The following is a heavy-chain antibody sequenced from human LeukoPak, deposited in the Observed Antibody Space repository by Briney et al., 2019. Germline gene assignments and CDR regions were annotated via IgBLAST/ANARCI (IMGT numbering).Heavy chain of an antibody. Sequence: GASAKVSSKDSGYTATGYYMHWVRPTPGQGLGWMARIKPNIGATNYAQQSQRRVPLTRDTSISTAYMELSRLRSADTAVYYCASSWPVKPRKDYYDSSGYYYDYWGQGPLVTVSS. D-gene: IGHD3-22*01. V-gene: IGHV1-2*06. J-gene: IGHJ4*02. CDR1: GYTATGYY. CDR2: IKPNIGAT. CDR3: ASSWPVKPRKDYYDSSGYYYDY.